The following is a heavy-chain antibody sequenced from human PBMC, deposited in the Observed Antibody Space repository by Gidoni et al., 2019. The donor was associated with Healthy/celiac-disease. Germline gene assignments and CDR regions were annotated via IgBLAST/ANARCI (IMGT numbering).Heavy chain of an antibody. Sequence: EVQLVESGGGLVQPGGSLRLSCAASGFTFRSSWMRWVRQAPGKGLEWGANIKQDGSEKYYVDSVKGRFTISRDNAKNSLYLQMNSLRAEDTAVYYCARNYDFWSGYHHYYYYYMDVWGKGTTVTVSS. CDR1: GFTFRSSW. J-gene: IGHJ6*03. CDR3: ARNYDFWSGYHHYYYYYMDV. V-gene: IGHV3-7*03. D-gene: IGHD3-3*01. CDR2: IKQDGSEK.